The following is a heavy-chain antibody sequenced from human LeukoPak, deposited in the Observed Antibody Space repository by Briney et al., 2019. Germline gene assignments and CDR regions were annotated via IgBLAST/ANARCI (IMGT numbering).Heavy chain of an antibody. Sequence: SETLSLTCAVYGGSFSGYYWSWICQPPGKGLEWIGEINHSGSTNYNPSLKSRVTISVDTSKNQFSLKLSSVTAADTAVYYCARGVPDYFDYWGQGTLVTVSS. D-gene: IGHD3-10*01. CDR3: ARGVPDYFDY. V-gene: IGHV4-34*01. J-gene: IGHJ4*02. CDR2: INHSGST. CDR1: GGSFSGYY.